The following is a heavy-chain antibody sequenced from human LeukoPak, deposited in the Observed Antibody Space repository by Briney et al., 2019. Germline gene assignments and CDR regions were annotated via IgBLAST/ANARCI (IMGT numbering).Heavy chain of an antibody. J-gene: IGHJ4*02. D-gene: IGHD6-19*01. Sequence: KFQGRVTITRDTSASTAYMELSSLRSEDTAVYYCARDQDSSGRIDYWGQGTLVTVSS. CDR3: ARDQDSSGRIDY. V-gene: IGHV1-3*01.